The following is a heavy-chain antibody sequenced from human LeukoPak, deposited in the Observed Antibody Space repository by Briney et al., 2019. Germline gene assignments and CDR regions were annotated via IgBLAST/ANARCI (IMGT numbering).Heavy chain of an antibody. CDR1: GGSISGSSYY. Sequence: SETLPLTCTVSGGSISGSSYYWGWIRQPPGKGLEWIGSIYYSGSTYYNPSLKSRVTISVDTSKNQFSLKLSSVTAADTAVYYCARRNRRDGYNFDYWGQGTLVTVSS. D-gene: IGHD5-24*01. V-gene: IGHV4-39*07. CDR2: IYYSGST. J-gene: IGHJ4*02. CDR3: ARRNRRDGYNFDY.